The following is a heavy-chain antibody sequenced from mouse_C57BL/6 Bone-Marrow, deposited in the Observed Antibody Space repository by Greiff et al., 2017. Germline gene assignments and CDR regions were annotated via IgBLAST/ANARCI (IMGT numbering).Heavy chain of an antibody. J-gene: IGHJ4*01. Sequence: QVQLQQPGAELVKPGASVQLSCKASGYTFTSYWMHWVKQRPGQGLEWIGMIHPNSGSTNYNEKFKSKATLTVDKSSSTAYMQLSSLTSEDSAVYYCARFPLYYGNYNYAMDYWGQGTSVTVSS. CDR2: IHPNSGST. D-gene: IGHD2-1*01. CDR1: GYTFTSYW. V-gene: IGHV1-64*01. CDR3: ARFPLYYGNYNYAMDY.